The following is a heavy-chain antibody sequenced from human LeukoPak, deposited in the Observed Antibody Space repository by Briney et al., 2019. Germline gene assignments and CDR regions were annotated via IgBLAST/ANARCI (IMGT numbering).Heavy chain of an antibody. CDR2: IKQDGSYT. D-gene: IGHD2-15*01. Sequence: GGSLRLSCAASGFTFSDYWMAWVRQAPGNGLEWVAHIKQDGSYTEYGDSLKGRFTISRDNAKNSLYLQMNSLRAEDTAVYYCARATLGYCSGGSCYQHYYYGMDVWGQGTTVTVSS. CDR1: GFTFSDYW. V-gene: IGHV3-7*01. CDR3: ARATLGYCSGGSCYQHYYYGMDV. J-gene: IGHJ6*02.